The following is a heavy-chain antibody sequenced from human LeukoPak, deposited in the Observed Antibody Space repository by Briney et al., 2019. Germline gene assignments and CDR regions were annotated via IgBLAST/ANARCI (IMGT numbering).Heavy chain of an antibody. CDR1: GFTFTDYY. D-gene: IGHD2-21*02. CDR2: ISSSSSYT. Sequence: GWSLRLSRAASGFTFTDYYMSWIRQAPGKGLEWVSYISSSSSYTNYADSVKGGFTISRDNAKNVLYLQINSLRDDDTDVYYCASDRLGTATSNWFDHWGQGTLVTVSS. J-gene: IGHJ5*02. V-gene: IGHV3-11*05. CDR3: ASDRLGTATSNWFDH.